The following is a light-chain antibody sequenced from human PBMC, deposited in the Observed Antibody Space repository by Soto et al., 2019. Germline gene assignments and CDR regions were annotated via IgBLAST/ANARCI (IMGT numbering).Light chain of an antibody. CDR3: QSYDISVTGPL. J-gene: IGLJ2*01. CDR2: DNN. CDR1: TSNIGAGYD. V-gene: IGLV1-40*01. Sequence: QSALTQPPSVSGAPGQRVTISCTGTTSNIGAGYDVYWYQHPPGAAPKLLIYDNNNRPSGVPDRFSGSKSGTSASLAITGLQAEDEADYYCQSYDISVTGPLFGGGTKLTVL.